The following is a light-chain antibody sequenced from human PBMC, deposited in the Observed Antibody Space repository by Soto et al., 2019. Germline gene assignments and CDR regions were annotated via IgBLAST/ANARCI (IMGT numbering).Light chain of an antibody. J-gene: IGLJ2*01. CDR2: EVT. CDR1: SSDVGGYKY. V-gene: IGLV2-14*01. CDR3: SSFTSSTTVV. Sequence: QSALTQPASVSGSPGQSITISCTGTSSDVGGYKYVSWYQQHPGKAPKLMIYEVTNRPSGVSNRFSGSKYGNTASLTISGLQAEDEADYYCSSFTSSTTVVFGGGTKLTVL.